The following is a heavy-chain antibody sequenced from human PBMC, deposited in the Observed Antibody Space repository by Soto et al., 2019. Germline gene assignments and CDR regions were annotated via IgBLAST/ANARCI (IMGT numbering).Heavy chain of an antibody. Sequence: EVQLLESGGGLVQPGGSLRLSCTASGFTFSRHAMTWVRQVPGKGLEWVSGLSDSGGSIYYADSVKGRFTISRDNSMNTLYLQMNTLRGEDTAIYYCAKVSSSWYAGFFDLWGQGTLVTVSS. CDR2: LSDSGGSI. J-gene: IGHJ4*02. CDR3: AKVSSSWYAGFFDL. CDR1: GFTFSRHA. D-gene: IGHD6-13*01. V-gene: IGHV3-23*01.